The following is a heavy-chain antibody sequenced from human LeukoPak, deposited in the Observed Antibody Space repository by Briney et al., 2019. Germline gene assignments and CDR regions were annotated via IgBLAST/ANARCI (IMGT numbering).Heavy chain of an antibody. Sequence: GSLRLSCEVSGFTFSNYGTHWVRQAPGKGLEWLALIWYDGRTKFHADSVKGRFTISRDNSANTLYLQMSSLRVEDTAVYYCAREWGRIAVAGGPGYWGQGARVTVSS. J-gene: IGHJ4*02. CDR1: GFTFSNYG. D-gene: IGHD6-19*01. CDR3: AREWGRIAVAGGPGY. CDR2: IWYDGRTK. V-gene: IGHV3-33*01.